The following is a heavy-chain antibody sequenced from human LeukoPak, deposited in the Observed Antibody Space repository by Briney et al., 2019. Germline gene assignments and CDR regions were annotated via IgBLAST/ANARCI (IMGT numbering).Heavy chain of an antibody. Sequence: SETLSLTCTVSGGSISSYYWSWIRQPPGKGLEWIGYIYYSGSTNYNPSLKSRVTISVGTSKNQFSLKLSSVTAADTAVYYCARGGLDSSGYWAAFDIWGQGTMVTVSS. CDR2: IYYSGST. CDR1: GGSISSYY. V-gene: IGHV4-59*01. J-gene: IGHJ3*02. D-gene: IGHD3-22*01. CDR3: ARGGLDSSGYWAAFDI.